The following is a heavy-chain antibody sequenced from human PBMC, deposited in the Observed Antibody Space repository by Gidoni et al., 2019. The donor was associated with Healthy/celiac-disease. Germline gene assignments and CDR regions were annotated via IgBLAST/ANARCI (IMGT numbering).Heavy chain of an antibody. CDR3: ARGGVRAMVLSFVY. CDR1: GFTVSSNY. D-gene: IGHD5-18*01. V-gene: IGHV3-53*01. CDR2: IYSGGST. J-gene: IGHJ4*02. Sequence: EVQLVESGGGLIQPGGSLRLSCAASGFTVSSNYMSWVRQAPGKGLEWVSVIYSGGSTYYADSVKGRFTISRDNSKNTLYLQMNSLRAEDTAVYYCARGGVRAMVLSFVYWGQGTLVTVSS.